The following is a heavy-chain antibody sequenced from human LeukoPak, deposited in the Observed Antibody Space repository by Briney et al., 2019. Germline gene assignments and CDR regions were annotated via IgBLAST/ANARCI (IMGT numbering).Heavy chain of an antibody. V-gene: IGHV4-59*01. Sequence: PSETLSLTCTVSGGSISSYYWSWIRQPPGKGLEWMGYIYYSGSTNYNPSLKSRVTISVDTSKNQFSLKLSSVTAADTAVYYCARDPKWGDAFDIWGQGTMVTVSS. CDR2: IYYSGST. CDR1: GGSISSYY. J-gene: IGHJ3*02. CDR3: ARDPKWGDAFDI. D-gene: IGHD1-26*01.